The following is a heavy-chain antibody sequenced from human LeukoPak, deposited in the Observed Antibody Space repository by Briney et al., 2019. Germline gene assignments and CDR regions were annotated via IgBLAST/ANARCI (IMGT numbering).Heavy chain of an antibody. V-gene: IGHV4-39*01. CDR2: IYYSGST. D-gene: IGHD6-19*01. Sequence: SETLSLTCTVSGGSISSSSYYWGWIRQPPGEGLEWIGSIYYSGSTYYNPSLKSRVTISVDTSKNQFSLKLSSVTAADTAVYYCARVLRSSGWYFDYWGQGTLVTVSS. CDR3: ARVLRSSGWYFDY. J-gene: IGHJ4*02. CDR1: GGSISSSSYY.